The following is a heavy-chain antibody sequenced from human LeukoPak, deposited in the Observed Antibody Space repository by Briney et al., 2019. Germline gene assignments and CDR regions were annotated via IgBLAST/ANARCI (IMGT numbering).Heavy chain of an antibody. J-gene: IGHJ4*02. CDR3: ARGAAPHYSDY. Sequence: PSETLSLTCTVSGGPIRSHCWSWVRQPPGKGLEWIGYIYFSGSTNYNPSLKSRVTISMGTSENQFSLKLSSVTAADTAVYYCARGAAPHYSDYWGQGTLVTVSS. V-gene: IGHV4-59*11. CDR2: IYFSGST. D-gene: IGHD6-6*01. CDR1: GGPIRSHC.